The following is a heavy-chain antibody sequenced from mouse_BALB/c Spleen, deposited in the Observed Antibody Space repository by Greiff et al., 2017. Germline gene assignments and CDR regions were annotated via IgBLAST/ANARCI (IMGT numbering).Heavy chain of an antibody. J-gene: IGHJ3*01. CDR1: GYTFTDYN. V-gene: IGHV1S29*02. Sequence: EVQLVESGPELVKPGASVKISCKASGYTFTDYNMHWVKQSHGKSLEWIGYIYPYNGGTGYNQKFKSKATLTVDNSSSTAYMELRSLTSEDSAVYYCARGAWFAYWGQGTLVTVSA. CDR3: ARGAWFAY. CDR2: IYPYNGGT.